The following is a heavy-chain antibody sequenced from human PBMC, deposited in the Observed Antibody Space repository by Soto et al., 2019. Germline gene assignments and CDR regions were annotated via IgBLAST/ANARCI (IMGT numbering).Heavy chain of an antibody. CDR2: INHSGST. D-gene: IGHD6-6*01. J-gene: IGHJ3*02. V-gene: IGHV4-34*01. Sequence: SETLSLTCAVYGGSFSGYYWSWIRQPPGKGLEWIGEINHSGSTNYDPSLKSRVTISVDTSKNQLSLKLSSVTAADTAVYYCASVSRYRSSGRAAFDIWGKGTM. CDR3: ASVSRYRSSGRAAFDI. CDR1: GGSFSGYY.